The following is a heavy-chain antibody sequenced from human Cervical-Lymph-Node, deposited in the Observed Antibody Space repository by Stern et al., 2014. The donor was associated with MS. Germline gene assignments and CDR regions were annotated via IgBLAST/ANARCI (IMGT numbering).Heavy chain of an antibody. D-gene: IGHD3-10*01. CDR2: IYHSGST. V-gene: IGHV4-4*02. CDR3: ARAYTSGSRWFDS. CDR1: GGSISSGNW. Sequence: QLQLQESGPGLVKPSGTVSLSCAVSGGSISSGNWWSWVRQPPGKGLEWIGEIYHSGSTNDHPSLKRRVTISVDKAKNHFSLKLRSVTAADTAVYYCARAYTSGSRWFDSWGQGTLVTVSS. J-gene: IGHJ5*01.